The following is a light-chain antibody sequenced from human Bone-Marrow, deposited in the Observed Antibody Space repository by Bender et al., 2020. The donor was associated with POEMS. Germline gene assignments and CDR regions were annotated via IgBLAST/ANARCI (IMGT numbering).Light chain of an antibody. CDR1: SSNTGSGYD. J-gene: IGLJ3*02. CDR2: EVS. V-gene: IGLV1-40*01. CDR3: GSYTTSDTWV. Sequence: QSVLTQPPSVSGAPGQRVTISCTGSSSNTGSGYDINWYQHLPGTTPKLIIYEVSYRPSGVPDRFSGSKSGNAASLTISGLQAEDEADYYCGSYTTSDTWVFGGGTKLTVL.